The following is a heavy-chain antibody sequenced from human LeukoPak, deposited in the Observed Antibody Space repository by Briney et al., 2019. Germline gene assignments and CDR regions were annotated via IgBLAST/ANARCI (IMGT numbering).Heavy chain of an antibody. Sequence: GGSLRLSCAASGFTFSDHYMDWVRQAPGKGLEWVGRTRNKANSYTTEYAASVKGRFTISRDDSKNSLYLQMNSLKTEDTAVYYCASLGARNWGSARSAFDIWGQGTMVTVSS. CDR3: ASLGARNWGSARSAFDI. CDR2: TRNKANSYTT. CDR1: GFTFSDHY. D-gene: IGHD7-27*01. V-gene: IGHV3-72*01. J-gene: IGHJ3*02.